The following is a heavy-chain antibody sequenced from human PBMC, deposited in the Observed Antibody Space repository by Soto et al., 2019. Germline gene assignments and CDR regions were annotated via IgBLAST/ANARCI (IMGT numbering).Heavy chain of an antibody. J-gene: IGHJ4*02. V-gene: IGHV4-59*01. CDR1: GVSISSYY. CDR2: IYYSGST. Sequence: SETLSLTCTVSGVSISSYYWSWIRQPPGKGLEWIGYIYYSGSTNYNPSLKSRVTISVDTSKNQFSLKLSSVTAADTAVYYCARVRAGSSWFGEYYFDYWGQGTLVTVSS. D-gene: IGHD6-13*01. CDR3: ARVRAGSSWFGEYYFDY.